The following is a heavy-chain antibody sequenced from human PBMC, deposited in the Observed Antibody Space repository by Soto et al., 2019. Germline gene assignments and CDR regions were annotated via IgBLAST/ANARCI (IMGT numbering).Heavy chain of an antibody. J-gene: IGHJ5*02. V-gene: IGHV3-23*01. CDR1: GFTFSSSA. CDR3: AKCSVGTVRSSGWCNWFDP. D-gene: IGHD6-19*01. CDR2: IRVGGGDT. Sequence: EVRLLESGGGLAQPGGSLRLSCAASGFTFSSSAMNWVRQAPGKGLEWVSSIRVGGGDTFYADSGRGRFTVSRDISRNTLYLQMNSLRAEDTAIYYCAKCSVGTVRSSGWCNWFDPWGQGTLVTVSS.